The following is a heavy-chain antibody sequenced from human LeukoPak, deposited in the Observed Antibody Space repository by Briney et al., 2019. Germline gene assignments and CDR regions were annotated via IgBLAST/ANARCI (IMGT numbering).Heavy chain of an antibody. V-gene: IGHV3-9*01. CDR2: ISWNSGSI. Sequence: PGGSLRLSCAASGFTFDDYAMHWVRQAPGKGLEWVSGISWNSGSIGYADSVKGRFAISRDNSRDTVSLYMNSLRVEDTAMYYCAKGSTGGKVDWFDPWGPGTLVTVSS. CDR3: AKGSTGGKVDWFDP. J-gene: IGHJ5*02. CDR1: GFTFDDYA. D-gene: IGHD4-23*01.